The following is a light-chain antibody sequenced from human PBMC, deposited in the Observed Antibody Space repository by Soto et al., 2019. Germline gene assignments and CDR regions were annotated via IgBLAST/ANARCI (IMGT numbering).Light chain of an antibody. Sequence: EIVLTQSPATLSLSPGERATLSCRASQSVSSYLAWYQQKPGQAPRLLIYDASNIATGSPARFGGSGSGTDFTLTISGLEPEDVVVVYCQERSNWPSTFGPGTKVDIK. CDR2: DAS. CDR1: QSVSSY. CDR3: QERSNWPST. V-gene: IGKV3-11*01. J-gene: IGKJ3*01.